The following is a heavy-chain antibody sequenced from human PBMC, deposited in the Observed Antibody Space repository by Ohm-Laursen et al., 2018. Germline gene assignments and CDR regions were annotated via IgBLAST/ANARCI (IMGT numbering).Heavy chain of an antibody. CDR3: ARYGGILTNTTMFDY. D-gene: IGHD3-9*01. CDR2: INHSGST. J-gene: IGHJ4*02. V-gene: IGHV4-34*01. CDR1: GGSFSGYY. Sequence: GTLSLTCAVYGGSFSGYYWSWIRQPPGKGLEWIGEINHSGSTNYNPSLKSRVTISVDTSKNQFSLKLSSVTAADTAVYYCARYGGILTNTTMFDYWGQGTLVTVSS.